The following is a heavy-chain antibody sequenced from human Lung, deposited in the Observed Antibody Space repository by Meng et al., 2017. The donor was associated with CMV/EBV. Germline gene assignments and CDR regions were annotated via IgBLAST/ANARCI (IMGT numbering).Heavy chain of an antibody. V-gene: IGHV3-9*01. J-gene: IGHJ4*02. CDR2: VSLDSERT. CDR3: GKDDLPGGCYF. D-gene: IGHD1-14*01. CDR1: GFSFDKYA. Sequence: SLKISCVLSGFSFDKYAVHWVRQVPGKGLEWVAGVSLDSERTGYADSVKGRFTVSRDNAKKAVYLQMNSLRTEDTALYYCGKDDLPGGCYFWGQGALVTVSS.